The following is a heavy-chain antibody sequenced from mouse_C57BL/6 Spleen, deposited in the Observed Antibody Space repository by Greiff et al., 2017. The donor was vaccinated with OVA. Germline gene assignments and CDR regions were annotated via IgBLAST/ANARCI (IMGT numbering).Heavy chain of an antibody. D-gene: IGHD1-1*01. CDR2: INPSSGYT. J-gene: IGHJ2*01. Sequence: QVQLKESGAELARPGASVKMSCKASGYTFTSYTMHWVKQRPGQGLEWIGYINPSSGYTKYNQKFKDKATLTADKSSSTAYMQLSSLTSEDSAVYYCARSPYYYGSIDYWGQGTTLTVSS. V-gene: IGHV1-4*01. CDR3: ARSPYYYGSIDY. CDR1: GYTFTSYT.